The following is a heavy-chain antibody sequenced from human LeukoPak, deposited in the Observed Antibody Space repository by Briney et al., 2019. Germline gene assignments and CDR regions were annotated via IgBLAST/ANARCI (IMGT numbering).Heavy chain of an antibody. CDR2: INPNSGGT. D-gene: IGHD3-10*01. J-gene: IGHJ6*02. V-gene: IGHV1-2*02. CDR1: GYTFTGYY. CDR3: ARGGMVRGYYYYYGMDV. Sequence: ASVKVSCKASGYTFTGYYMHWVRQAPGQGLEWMGWINPNSGGTNYAQKFQGRVTMTRDTSISTAYMELSRLRSDDTAVYYCARGGMVRGYYYYYGMDVWGQGTTVTVSS.